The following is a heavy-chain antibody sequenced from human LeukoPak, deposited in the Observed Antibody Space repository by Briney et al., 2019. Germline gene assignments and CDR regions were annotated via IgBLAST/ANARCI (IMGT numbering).Heavy chain of an antibody. CDR1: GFIFSNYD. J-gene: IGHJ6*02. Sequence: GGSLTLSCVASGFIFSNYDMYWVRQAPGKGLEWVARISHDGNNKYYADSEKGRVTISRDNSKNTLYLQMNSLRSEYTAVYFCARERPIIPERPSSYYGLDVWGQGTTVTVSS. CDR3: ARERPIIPERPSSYYGLDV. D-gene: IGHD1-14*01. V-gene: IGHV3-30-3*01. CDR2: ISHDGNNK.